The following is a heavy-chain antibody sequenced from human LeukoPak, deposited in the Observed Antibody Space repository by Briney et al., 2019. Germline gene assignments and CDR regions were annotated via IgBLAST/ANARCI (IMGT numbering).Heavy chain of an antibody. D-gene: IGHD2-2*01. Sequence: PGGSLRLSCAASGFTFSTYWMNWVRQAPGKGLEWVANIKPDGSDKYYVDSVKGRFTVSRDNAKNTLYLQMNSLRAEDTAVYYCAKDLGYDYYYMDVWGKGTTVTVSS. CDR2: IKPDGSDK. CDR3: AKDLGYDYYYMDV. J-gene: IGHJ6*03. CDR1: GFTFSTYW. V-gene: IGHV3-7*03.